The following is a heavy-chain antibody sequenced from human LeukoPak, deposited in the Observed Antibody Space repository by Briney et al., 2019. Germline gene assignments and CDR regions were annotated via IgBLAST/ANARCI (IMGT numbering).Heavy chain of an antibody. D-gene: IGHD3-22*01. CDR2: IHSGGNT. Sequence: SETLSLTCTVSGGSISGYYWSWIRQPPGKGLEWIGYIHSGGNTNYDPSLKSRVTVSIDTPRNQFSLKLNSVTAADTAVYYCARLLHDRRGYYYFDQWGQGTLVTVSS. CDR3: ARLLHDRRGYYYFDQ. J-gene: IGHJ4*02. CDR1: GGSISGYY. V-gene: IGHV4-4*08.